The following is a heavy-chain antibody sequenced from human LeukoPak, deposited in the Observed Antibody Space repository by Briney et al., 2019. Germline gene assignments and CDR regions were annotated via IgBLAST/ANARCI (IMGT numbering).Heavy chain of an antibody. CDR3: ARMGMATINLFDY. CDR1: GGSISSYY. D-gene: IGHD5-24*01. Sequence: SETLSLTCTVSGGSISSYYWSWIRQPPGKGLEWIGYICYSGSTNYNPSLKSRVTISVDTSKNQFSLKLSSVTAADTAVYYCARMGMATINLFDYWGQGTLVTVSS. CDR2: ICYSGST. V-gene: IGHV4-59*01. J-gene: IGHJ4*02.